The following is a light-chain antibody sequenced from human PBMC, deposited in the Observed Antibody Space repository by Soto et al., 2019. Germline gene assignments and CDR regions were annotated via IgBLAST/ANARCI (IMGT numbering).Light chain of an antibody. V-gene: IGKV3-11*01. CDR3: QERSNWPQIT. J-gene: IGKJ4*01. CDR1: QSVSKY. Sequence: EIVLTQSPATLSLSPGERATLSCRASQSVSKYLAWYQQKPGQAPRLLIHDAYNRATGIPARFSGSGSGTEFNLTISSLEPEDVGVYYCQERSNWPQITFGGGTKVEIK. CDR2: DAY.